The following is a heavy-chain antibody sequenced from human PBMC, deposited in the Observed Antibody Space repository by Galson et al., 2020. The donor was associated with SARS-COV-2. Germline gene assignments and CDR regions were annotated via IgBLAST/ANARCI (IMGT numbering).Heavy chain of an antibody. V-gene: IGHV3-33*01. Sequence: GGSLRPPCEASGLTLSGYGMHWVRQAQGKGLEWEALIRHDGNKIYYADPVKGRFTITRDNSKNTLYLEMNSRRAEVTAVYYSAGLRTNWYCDFWGQGTLVTVSS. CDR3: AGLRTNWYCDF. CDR1: GLTLSGYG. J-gene: IGHJ4*02. D-gene: IGHD3-3*01. CDR2: IRHDGNKI.